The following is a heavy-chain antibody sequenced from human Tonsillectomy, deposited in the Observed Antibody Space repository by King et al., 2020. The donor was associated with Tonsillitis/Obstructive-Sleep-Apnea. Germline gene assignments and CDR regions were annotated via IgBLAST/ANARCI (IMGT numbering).Heavy chain of an antibody. CDR1: VGSISSYY. Sequence: QLQESGPGLVKPSETLSLTCTVSVGSISSYYWSWILQPPGKGLEWIVYIYYSGSTNYNPSHKSRVTISVDTSKNQFSLKLSSVTAADTAVYYCARANWNDGFDYWGQGTLVTVSS. D-gene: IGHD1-1*01. V-gene: IGHV4-59*01. J-gene: IGHJ4*02. CDR3: ARANWNDGFDY. CDR2: IYYSGST.